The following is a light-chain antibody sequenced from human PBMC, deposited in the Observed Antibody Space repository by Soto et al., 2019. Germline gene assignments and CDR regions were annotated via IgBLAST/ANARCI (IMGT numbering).Light chain of an antibody. CDR2: YDS. J-gene: IGLJ7*01. CDR3: QVWDSSSDHHAV. Sequence: SYELTQPPSVSVAPGKTARITCGGNNIGSKSVHWYQQKPGQAPVLVIYYDSDRPSGIPERFSGSNSGNTATLTISMVEAGDEADYYCQVWDSSSDHHAVFGGGTQLTVL. V-gene: IGLV3-21*04. CDR1: NIGSKS.